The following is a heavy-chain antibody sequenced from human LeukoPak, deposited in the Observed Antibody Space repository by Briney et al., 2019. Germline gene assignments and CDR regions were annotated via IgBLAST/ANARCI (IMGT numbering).Heavy chain of an antibody. V-gene: IGHV3-21*01. D-gene: IGHD3-22*01. Sequence: GGSLRLSCAASGFTFSTFSMNWVRQAPGKGLEWVSSISGSSNYIYYADSVKGRFTISRDNAKNSLYLQMNSLRAEDSAVYYCARALHDSSGYSPLGDYWGQGTLVTVSS. CDR2: ISGSSNYI. J-gene: IGHJ4*02. CDR1: GFTFSTFS. CDR3: ARALHDSSGYSPLGDY.